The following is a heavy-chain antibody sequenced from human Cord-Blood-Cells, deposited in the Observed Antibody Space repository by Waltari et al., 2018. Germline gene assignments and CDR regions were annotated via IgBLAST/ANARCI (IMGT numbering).Heavy chain of an antibody. D-gene: IGHD3-22*01. CDR1: GYTLTELS. CDR3: ATGVLDSGYFALYYFDY. CDR2: CDPEDSET. Sequence: QVQLVQSGAEVKKPGASVKVSCKVSGYTLTELSMHWVRQAPGKGLEWMGGCDPEDSETIYAQKFQGRVTRTEDTSTDTAYMELSSLRSEDTAVYYCATGVLDSGYFALYYFDYWGQGTLVTVSS. V-gene: IGHV1-24*01. J-gene: IGHJ4*02.